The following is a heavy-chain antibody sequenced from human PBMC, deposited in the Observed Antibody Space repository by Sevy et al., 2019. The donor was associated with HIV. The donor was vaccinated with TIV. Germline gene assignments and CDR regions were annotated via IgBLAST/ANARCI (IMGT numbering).Heavy chain of an antibody. J-gene: IGHJ4*02. D-gene: IGHD3-16*01. CDR2: ISWDGGST. V-gene: IGHV3-43*01. CDR3: AKDMASEGGGAYYFDY. CDR1: GFTFDDHT. Sequence: GESLKISCAGSGFTFDDHTMHWVRQPPGKGLEWVSLISWDGGSTYYADSVKGRFTISRDNSKNSLFLQMNSLGAEDTPLYYCAKDMASEGGGAYYFDYWGQGTLVTVSS.